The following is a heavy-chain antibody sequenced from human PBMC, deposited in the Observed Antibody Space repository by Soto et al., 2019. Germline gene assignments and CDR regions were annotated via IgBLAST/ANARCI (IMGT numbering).Heavy chain of an antibody. J-gene: IGHJ5*02. D-gene: IGHD6-19*01. Sequence: GASVKVSCKASGYTFTSYGISWVRQAPGQGLEWMGWISAYNGNTNYAQKLQGRVTITRDTSASTAYMELSSLRSEDTAVYYCARDRGSGWRWFGPWGQGTLVTVSS. CDR1: GYTFTSYG. V-gene: IGHV1-18*01. CDR2: ISAYNGNT. CDR3: ARDRGSGWRWFGP.